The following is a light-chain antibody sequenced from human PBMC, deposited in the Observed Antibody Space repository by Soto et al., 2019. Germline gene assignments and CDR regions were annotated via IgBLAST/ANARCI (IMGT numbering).Light chain of an antibody. Sequence: KSQSPSSLPASVGDRVTITCRASQSISSYLNWYQQKPGKAPKLLIYAASSLQSGVPSRFSGSGSGTDFTLTISSLQPEDFATYYCQQSYSTPQTFGQGTKVDIK. CDR3: QQSYSTPQT. J-gene: IGKJ1*01. CDR2: AAS. CDR1: QSISSY. V-gene: IGKV1-39*01.